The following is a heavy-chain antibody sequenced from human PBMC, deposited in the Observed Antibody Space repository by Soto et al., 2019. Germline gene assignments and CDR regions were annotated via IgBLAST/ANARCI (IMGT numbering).Heavy chain of an antibody. V-gene: IGHV3-48*01. CDR2: ISSSSSTI. Sequence: GGSLRLSCAASGFTFSSYSMNWVRQAPGKGLEWVSYISSSSSTIYYADSVKGRFTISRDNAKNSLYLQMNSLRAEDTAVYYCARDSGGYGDDYWGQGTLVTVAA. J-gene: IGHJ4*02. CDR3: ARDSGGYGDDY. CDR1: GFTFSSYS. D-gene: IGHD4-17*01.